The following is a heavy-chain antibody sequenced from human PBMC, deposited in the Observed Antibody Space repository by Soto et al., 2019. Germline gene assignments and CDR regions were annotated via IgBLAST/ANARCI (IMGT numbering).Heavy chain of an antibody. V-gene: IGHV4-34*01. J-gene: IGHJ4*02. D-gene: IGHD2-15*01. CDR2: INHSGST. Sequence: SETLSLTCAVYGGSFSDYYWSLLRQPPGKGLEWTGEINHSGSTNYNPSLKSRVTISVDTSKNQFSLKLSSVTAADTAVYYCARVLEDIVVVVAATPKGAFDYWGQGTLVTVSS. CDR1: GGSFSDYY. CDR3: ARVLEDIVVVVAATPKGAFDY.